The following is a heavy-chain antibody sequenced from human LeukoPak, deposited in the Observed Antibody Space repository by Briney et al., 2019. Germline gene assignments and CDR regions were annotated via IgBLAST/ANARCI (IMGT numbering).Heavy chain of an antibody. J-gene: IGHJ4*02. D-gene: IGHD5-18*01. Sequence: GGSLRLSCATSGFAFNNYWMNWVRQAPGKGLEWVANIKQDGSEKNYLASVRGRFTISRDNAKNSLDLQMNSLRAEDTAVYYCARDAGYSYGYFDYWGQGTLVTVSS. CDR2: IKQDGSEK. CDR1: GFAFNNYW. CDR3: ARDAGYSYGYFDY. V-gene: IGHV3-7*01.